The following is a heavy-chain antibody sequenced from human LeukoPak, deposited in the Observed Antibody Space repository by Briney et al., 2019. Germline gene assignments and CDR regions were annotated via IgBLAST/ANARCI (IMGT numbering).Heavy chain of an antibody. J-gene: IGHJ5*02. Sequence: SETLSLTCTVSGGSISSGGYYWSWIRQHPGKGLEWIGYIYYSGSTYYNPSLKSRVTISVDTSKNQFSLKLSSVTAADTAVYYCARTPVVVSWFDPWGQGTLVTVSS. V-gene: IGHV4-31*03. D-gene: IGHD2-2*01. CDR2: IYYSGST. CDR1: GGSISSGGYY. CDR3: ARTPVVVSWFDP.